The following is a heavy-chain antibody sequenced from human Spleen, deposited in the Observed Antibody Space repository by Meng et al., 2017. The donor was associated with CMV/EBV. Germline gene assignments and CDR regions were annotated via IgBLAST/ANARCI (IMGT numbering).Heavy chain of an antibody. V-gene: IGHV1-8*01. CDR2: MYPNNGNT. Sequence: KSARCTFSSSDVHWVQQTARHGLKLMGSMYPNNGNTSYTQKFQDTIIMTNNTSRSTAYMELGGLNCARAAVFYCAGCLGPSYVGRDYWGQGTLVTVSS. CDR1: RCTFSSSD. J-gene: IGHJ4*02. D-gene: IGHD4-23*01. CDR3: AGCLGPSYVGRDY.